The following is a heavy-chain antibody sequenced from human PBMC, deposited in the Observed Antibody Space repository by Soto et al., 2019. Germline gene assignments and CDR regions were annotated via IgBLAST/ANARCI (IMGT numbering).Heavy chain of an antibody. CDR3: AKDYAGVSSRKGTYGMDV. Sequence: PGGSLRLSCAASGFTFSSYGMHWVRQAPGKGLEWVAVISYDGSNKYYADSVKGRFTISRDNSKNTLYLQMNSLRAEDTAVYYCAKDYAGVSSRKGTYGMDVWGQGTTVTVCS. CDR1: GFTFSSYG. D-gene: IGHD6-13*01. V-gene: IGHV3-30*18. J-gene: IGHJ6*02. CDR2: ISYDGSNK.